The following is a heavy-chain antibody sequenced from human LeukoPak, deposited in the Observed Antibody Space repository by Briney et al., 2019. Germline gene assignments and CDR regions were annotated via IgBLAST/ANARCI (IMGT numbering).Heavy chain of an antibody. CDR1: GGSISSYY. CDR2: LAKSGNT. J-gene: IGHJ3*02. Sequence: SETLSLTCTVSGGSISSYYWSWIRLPPGKGLEWIGYLAKSGNTNYSPSLKSRVTIFGDTSKNQFFLKLSSVTAADTAVYYCARARYVNSFYAFDIWGQGTLVTVSS. D-gene: IGHD3-9*01. CDR3: ARARYVNSFYAFDI. V-gene: IGHV4-59*01.